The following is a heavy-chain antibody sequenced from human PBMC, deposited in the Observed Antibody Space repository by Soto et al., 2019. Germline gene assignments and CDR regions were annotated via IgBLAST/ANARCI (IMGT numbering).Heavy chain of an antibody. V-gene: IGHV1-69*02. Sequence: QVNLVHSGVEVKNPGSSGRVSSEASGDSLPSYIFPWGRQAPGKGLGWMGRVIPIQGKADYAMKIQDRVTITADKSTNTVYMELRSLRPEDTALYYCAKSLVFVDHAYMDVWGKGTTVTVSS. CDR2: VIPIQGKA. CDR3: AKSLVFVDHAYMDV. CDR1: GDSLPSYI. D-gene: IGHD2-21*01. J-gene: IGHJ6*03.